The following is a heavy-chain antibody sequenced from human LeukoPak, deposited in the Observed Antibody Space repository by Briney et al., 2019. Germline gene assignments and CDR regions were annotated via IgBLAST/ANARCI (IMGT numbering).Heavy chain of an antibody. Sequence: GGSLRLSCAASGFTFGSYSMNWVRQAPGKGLEWVSYISSSSNTIYYADSVKGRFTISRDNAKNSLYLQMNSLRDEDTAVYYCARGMSYFGSGSYDNAFDYWGQGTLVTVSS. CDR3: ARGMSYFGSGSYDNAFDY. D-gene: IGHD3-10*01. CDR1: GFTFGSYS. V-gene: IGHV3-48*02. J-gene: IGHJ4*02. CDR2: ISSSSNTI.